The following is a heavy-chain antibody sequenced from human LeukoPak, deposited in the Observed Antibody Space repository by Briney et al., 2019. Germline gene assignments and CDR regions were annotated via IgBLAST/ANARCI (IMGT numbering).Heavy chain of an antibody. D-gene: IGHD6-19*01. V-gene: IGHV3-53*01. CDR2: IYPGGET. Sequence: GGSLRLSCAASGFTVSSNYMSWVRQAPGKGLEWVSVIYPGGETYYADFVKGRFTISRDNSNNTVYLQMNSLRADDTAVYYCARGSAGWSRGDYWGRGTLVTVSS. CDR1: GFTVSSNY. J-gene: IGHJ4*02. CDR3: ARGSAGWSRGDY.